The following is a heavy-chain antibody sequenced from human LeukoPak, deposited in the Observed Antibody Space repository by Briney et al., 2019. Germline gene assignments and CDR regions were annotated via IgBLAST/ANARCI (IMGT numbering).Heavy chain of an antibody. V-gene: IGHV3-23*01. CDR2: ISGSGGST. CDR1: GFTFSSYA. Sequence: GESLRLSCAASGFTFSSYAMSWVRQAPGKGLEWVSAISGSGGSTYYADSVKGRFTISRDNSKNTLYLQMNSLRAEDTAVYYCAKDRGAQAVAGLFDYWGQGTLVTVSS. J-gene: IGHJ4*02. D-gene: IGHD6-19*01. CDR3: AKDRGAQAVAGLFDY.